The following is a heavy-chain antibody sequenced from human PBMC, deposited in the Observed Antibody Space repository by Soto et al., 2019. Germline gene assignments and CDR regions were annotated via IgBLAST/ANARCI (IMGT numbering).Heavy chain of an antibody. CDR2: IGTAGDT. Sequence: EVQLVESGGGLVQPGGSLRLSCAASGFTFSSYDMHWVRQATGKGLEWVSAIGTAGDTYYPGSVKGRFTISRENAKNSLYLQMNSLRAGDTAVYYCARVYSSSSHYYYGRDVWGQGTTVTVSS. V-gene: IGHV3-13*01. D-gene: IGHD6-6*01. CDR3: ARVYSSSSHYYYGRDV. J-gene: IGHJ6*02. CDR1: GFTFSSYD.